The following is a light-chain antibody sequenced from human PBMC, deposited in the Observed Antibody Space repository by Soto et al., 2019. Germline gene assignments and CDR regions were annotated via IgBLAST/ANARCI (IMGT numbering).Light chain of an antibody. V-gene: IGKV4-1*01. CDR1: QSVLYSSNNKNY. CDR3: QRYSNTPQS. CDR2: WAS. Sequence: DIVMTQSPDSLAVSVGGRATINCKSSQSVLYSSNNKNYLAWYQQKPGQPPRLLIYWASTRESGVPDRFSGSGSVTDFTLTINSLQAEDVAVYYCQRYSNTPQSFGQGTKVEIK. J-gene: IGKJ1*01.